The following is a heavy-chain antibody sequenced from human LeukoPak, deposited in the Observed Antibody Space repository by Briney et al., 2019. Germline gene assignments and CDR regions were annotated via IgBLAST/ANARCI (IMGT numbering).Heavy chain of an antibody. V-gene: IGHV4-59*01. J-gene: IGHJ4*02. CDR1: GDSISSYY. CDR2: IYYSGST. Sequence: SETLSLTCTVSGDSISSYYWTWIRQPPGKGLEWIGYIYYSGSTNYNPSLKSRVTISVDTSKNQFSLKLTSVTAADTAVYYCARGVNSGYFDYCGQGTLVTVSS. D-gene: IGHD1-26*01. CDR3: ARGVNSGYFDY.